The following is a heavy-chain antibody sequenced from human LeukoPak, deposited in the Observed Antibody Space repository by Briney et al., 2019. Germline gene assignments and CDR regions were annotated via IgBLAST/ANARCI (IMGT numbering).Heavy chain of an antibody. J-gene: IGHJ3*02. D-gene: IGHD1-26*01. CDR2: IHSGGST. CDR3: ARGSGGAAYDAFDI. CDR1: GFTFSSDW. Sequence: GGSLRLSCAAPGFTFSSDWMHWVRQAPGKGLEWVSVIHSGGSTYYADSVKGRFTISRDNSKNTLYLQMNSLRAEDTAVYYCARGSGGAAYDAFDIWGQGTMVTVSS. V-gene: IGHV3-53*01.